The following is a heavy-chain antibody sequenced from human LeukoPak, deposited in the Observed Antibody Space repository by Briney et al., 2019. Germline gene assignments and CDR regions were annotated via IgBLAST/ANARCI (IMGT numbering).Heavy chain of an antibody. D-gene: IGHD6-19*01. CDR1: GFTFSSYA. Sequence: SGGSLRLSCAASGFTFSSYAMSWVRQAPGKGLEWVSAISGSGGSTYYADSVKGRFTISRDNSKNTLYLQMNSLRAEDTAVYYCATRPLVAVAGLDYWGQGTLVTVSS. CDR2: ISGSGGST. V-gene: IGHV3-23*01. CDR3: ATRPLVAVAGLDY. J-gene: IGHJ4*02.